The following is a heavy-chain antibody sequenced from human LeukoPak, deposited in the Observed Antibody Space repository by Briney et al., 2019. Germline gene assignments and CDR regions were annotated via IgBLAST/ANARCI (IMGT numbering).Heavy chain of an antibody. CDR1: GGSISSSSYY. D-gene: IGHD2-2*01. Sequence: PSETLSLTCTVSGGSISSSSYYWGWIRQPPGKALEWIGSLYYSGGTHYNPSLKSRVTISVDTSKNQFSLKLSSVTAADTAVYYCARRKDIVVLPASWDYWGQGTLVTVSS. J-gene: IGHJ4*02. V-gene: IGHV4-39*01. CDR3: ARRKDIVVLPASWDY. CDR2: LYYSGGT.